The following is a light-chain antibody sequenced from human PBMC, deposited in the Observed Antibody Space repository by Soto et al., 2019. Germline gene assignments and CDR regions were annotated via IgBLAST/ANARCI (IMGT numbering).Light chain of an antibody. CDR2: GAS. V-gene: IGKV3D-20*02. Sequence: EIVLTQSPGTLSLSPGERATLSCRASQSVSSSYLAWYQQKPGQAPRLLIYGASSRATGIPDRFSTDFTLTISSLEPEDFAVYYCQQRSNFITFGQGTRLEIK. CDR1: QSVSSSY. J-gene: IGKJ5*01. CDR3: QQRSNFIT.